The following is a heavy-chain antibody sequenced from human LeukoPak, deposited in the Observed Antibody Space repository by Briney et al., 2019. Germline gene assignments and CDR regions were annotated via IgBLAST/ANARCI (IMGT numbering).Heavy chain of an antibody. Sequence: GGSLRLSCSASGFTFSSYAMSWVRQAPGKGLEWVSAISGSGGSTYYADSVKGRFTISRDNSKNTLYLQMNSLRAEDTAVYYCAKDPHSSSWTTFDYWGQGTLVTVSS. J-gene: IGHJ4*02. CDR2: ISGSGGST. D-gene: IGHD6-13*01. CDR3: AKDPHSSSWTTFDY. V-gene: IGHV3-23*01. CDR1: GFTFSSYA.